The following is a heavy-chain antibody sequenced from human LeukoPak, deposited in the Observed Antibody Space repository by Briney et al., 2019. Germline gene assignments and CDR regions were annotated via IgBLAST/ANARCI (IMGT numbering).Heavy chain of an antibody. CDR2: IYSGGST. CDR3: ASGSKDDYYYGMDV. Sequence: GGSLRLSCAASGFTVSSNYMTWVRQAPGKGLEWVSVIYSGGSTDYADSVKGRFTISRDKSKNTVYVQMSSLRTEDTAVYYCASGSKDDYYYGMDVWGQGTTVTVPS. CDR1: GFTVSSNY. V-gene: IGHV3-53*01. J-gene: IGHJ6*02. D-gene: IGHD5-24*01.